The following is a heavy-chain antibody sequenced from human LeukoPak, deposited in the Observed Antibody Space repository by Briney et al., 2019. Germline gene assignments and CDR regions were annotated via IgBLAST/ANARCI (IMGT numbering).Heavy chain of an antibody. CDR3: AAEGAIYYYDSSGSNAVGY. D-gene: IGHD3-22*01. J-gene: IGHJ4*02. CDR2: IVVGRGNT. CDR1: GFTFTSSA. Sequence: GTSVKVSCKASGFTFTSSAMQGVRQARGQRLEWIGWIVVGRGNTNYAQKFQERVTITRDMSTSTAYMELSSLRSEDTAVYYCAAEGAIYYYDSSGSNAVGYWGQGTLVTVSS. V-gene: IGHV1-58*02.